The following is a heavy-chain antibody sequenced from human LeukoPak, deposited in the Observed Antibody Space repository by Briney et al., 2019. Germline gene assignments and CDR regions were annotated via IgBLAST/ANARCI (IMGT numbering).Heavy chain of an antibody. Sequence: SETLSLTCAVYGGSFSGYYWSWIRQPPGKGLEWIGEINHSGSTNYNPSLKSRVTISVDTSKNQFSLKLSSVTAADTAVYYCARHPRVFPFDYWGQGTLVTVSS. J-gene: IGHJ4*02. CDR1: GGSFSGYY. CDR2: INHSGST. V-gene: IGHV4-34*01. CDR3: ARHPRVFPFDY. D-gene: IGHD2-21*01.